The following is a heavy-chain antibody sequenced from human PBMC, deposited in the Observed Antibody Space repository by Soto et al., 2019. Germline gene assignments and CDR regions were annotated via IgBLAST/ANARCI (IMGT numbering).Heavy chain of an antibody. CDR1: GYTFTSYG. V-gene: IGHV1-18*01. CDR2: ISAYNGST. D-gene: IGHD6-13*01. J-gene: IGHJ4*02. Sequence: ASVKVSCKASGYTFTSYGISWVRQAPGQGLEWMGWISAYNGSTSYAQKFQGRVTMTRDTSTSTVYMELSSLRSEDTAVYYCAREQQLVLSPHFDYWGQGTLVTVSS. CDR3: AREQQLVLSPHFDY.